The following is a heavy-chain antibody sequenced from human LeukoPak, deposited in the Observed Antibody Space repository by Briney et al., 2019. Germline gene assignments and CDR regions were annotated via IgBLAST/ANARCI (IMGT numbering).Heavy chain of an antibody. CDR3: AKTDCSSIGCKRLHY. V-gene: IGHV3-30-3*02. CDR1: GFTFSSYG. Sequence: PGGSLRLSCAASGFTFSSYGMHWVRQAPGKGLEWVAVISYDGSNKYYADSVKGRFTISRDNSKNTVFLQMNSLRAEDTALFFCAKTDCSSIGCKRLHYWGPGTLVTVSS. D-gene: IGHD4-11*01. CDR2: ISYDGSNK. J-gene: IGHJ4*02.